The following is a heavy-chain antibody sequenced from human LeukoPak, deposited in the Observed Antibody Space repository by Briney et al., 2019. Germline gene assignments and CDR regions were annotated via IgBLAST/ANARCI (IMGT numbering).Heavy chain of an antibody. D-gene: IGHD6-13*01. CDR1: GYTFTSYD. Sequence: ASVKVSCKASGYTFTSYDINWVRQATGQGLEWMGWMNPNSGNTGYAQKFQGRVTMTRNTSISTAYMELSSLRSEDTAVYYCARGLGSSWYRYYYGMDVWGQGTTVTVSS. CDR2: MNPNSGNT. J-gene: IGHJ6*02. V-gene: IGHV1-8*01. CDR3: ARGLGSSWYRYYYGMDV.